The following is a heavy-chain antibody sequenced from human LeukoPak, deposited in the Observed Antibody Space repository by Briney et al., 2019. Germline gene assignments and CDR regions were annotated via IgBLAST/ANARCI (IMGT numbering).Heavy chain of an antibody. CDR2: IYTSGST. D-gene: IGHD3-3*01. CDR1: GGSISSGSYY. CDR3: ASTIFGEYTFDI. V-gene: IGHV4-61*02. J-gene: IGHJ3*02. Sequence: SETLSLTCTVSGGSISSGSYYWSWIRQPAGKGLEWIGRIYTSGSTNYNPSLKSRVTISVDTSKNQFSLKLSSVTVADTAVYYCASTIFGEYTFDIWGQGTMVTVSS.